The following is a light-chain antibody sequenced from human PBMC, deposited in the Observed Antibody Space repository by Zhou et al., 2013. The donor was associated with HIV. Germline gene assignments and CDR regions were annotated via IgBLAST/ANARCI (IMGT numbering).Light chain of an antibody. J-gene: IGKJ1*01. CDR1: QSVTSNY. CDR3: QQYATSPWT. Sequence: EVVVTQSPGTLSLSPGDRATLSCWASQSVTSNYLAWYRQHPGQAPRLLIYGASSRATGIPDRFSGSGSGTNFTLTINRLEPEDCVVYYCQQYATSPWTFGQGTKVEVK. V-gene: IGKV3-20*01. CDR2: GAS.